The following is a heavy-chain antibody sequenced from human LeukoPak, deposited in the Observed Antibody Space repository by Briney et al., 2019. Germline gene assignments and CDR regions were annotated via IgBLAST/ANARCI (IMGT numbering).Heavy chain of an antibody. V-gene: IGHV3-23*01. J-gene: IGHJ4*02. Sequence: GGSLRLSCAASGFTFSSYAMSWVRQAPGKGLEGVSAISGSGGSTYYADSVKGRFTISRDNSKNTLYLQMNSLRAEDTAVYYCAKSSYYYDSSGYYYGTYYFDYWGQGTLVTVSS. CDR1: GFTFSSYA. CDR3: AKSSYYYDSSGYYYGTYYFDY. CDR2: ISGSGGST. D-gene: IGHD3-22*01.